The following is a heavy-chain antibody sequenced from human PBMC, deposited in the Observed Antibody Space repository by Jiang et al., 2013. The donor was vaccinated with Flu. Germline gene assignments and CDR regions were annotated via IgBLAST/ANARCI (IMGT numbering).Heavy chain of an antibody. J-gene: IGHJ6*04. V-gene: IGHV3-48*03. Sequence: VQLVESGGGLVQPGGSLRLSCAASGFTFSSYEMNWVRQAPGKGLEWVSYISSSGSTIYYADSVKGRFTISRDNAKNSLYLQMNSLRAEDTAVYYCAREGVGTMGYYYGMDVWGKGTTVTVSS. CDR1: GFTFSSYE. CDR2: ISSSGSTI. CDR3: AREGVGTMGYYYGMDV. D-gene: IGHD3-10*01.